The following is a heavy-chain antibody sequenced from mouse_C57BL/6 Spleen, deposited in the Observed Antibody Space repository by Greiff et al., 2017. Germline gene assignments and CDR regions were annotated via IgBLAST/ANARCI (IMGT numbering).Heavy chain of an antibody. CDR3: ARWDTTVVAPN. J-gene: IGHJ2*01. D-gene: IGHD1-1*01. CDR1: GYAFSSSW. Sequence: VQVVESGPELVKPGASVKISCKASGYAFSSSWMNWVKQRPGKGLEWIGRIYPGDGDTNYNGKFKGKATLTADKSSSTAYMQLSSLTSEDSAVYFCARWDTTVVAPNWGQGTTLTVSS. CDR2: IYPGDGDT. V-gene: IGHV1-82*01.